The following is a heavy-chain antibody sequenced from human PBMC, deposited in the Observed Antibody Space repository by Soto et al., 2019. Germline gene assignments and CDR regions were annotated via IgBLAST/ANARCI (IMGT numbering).Heavy chain of an antibody. J-gene: IGHJ3*02. Sequence: QVQLVESGGGVVQPGRSLRLSCAASGFTFSSYGMHWVRQAPGKGLEWVAVIWYDGSNKYYADSVKGRFTISRDNSKNTLYLQINSLRAEDTAVYYCARDKSAFDIWGQGTMVTVSS. V-gene: IGHV3-33*01. CDR3: ARDKSAFDI. CDR2: IWYDGSNK. CDR1: GFTFSSYG.